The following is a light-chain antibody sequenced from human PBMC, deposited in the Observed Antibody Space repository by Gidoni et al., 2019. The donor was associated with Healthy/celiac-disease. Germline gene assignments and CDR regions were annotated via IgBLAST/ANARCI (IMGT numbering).Light chain of an antibody. CDR3: QQYGSSPT. CDR1: QSVSSSY. CDR2: GAS. Sequence: EIVLTQSPGTLSLSPGERATLSCRASQSVSSSYLAWYQQKPGQAPRLLIYGASSRATGIPDRFSGSGSVTDFTLTISRLEPEDFAVYYCQQYGSSPTFXPXTKVDIK. V-gene: IGKV3-20*01. J-gene: IGKJ3*01.